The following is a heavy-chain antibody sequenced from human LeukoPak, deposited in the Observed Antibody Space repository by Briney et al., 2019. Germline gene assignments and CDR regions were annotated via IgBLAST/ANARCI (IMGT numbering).Heavy chain of an antibody. CDR3: ARDPRLLWFGESSPGAFDI. D-gene: IGHD3-10*01. V-gene: IGHV3-7*01. CDR2: IKQDGSEK. J-gene: IGHJ3*02. Sequence: PGGSLRLSCAASGFTFSSYWMSWVRQAPGKGLEWVANIKQDGSEKYYVDSVKGRFTISRDNAKNSLYLQMNSLRAEDTAVYYCARDPRLLWFGESSPGAFDIWGQGTMVTVSS. CDR1: GFTFSSYW.